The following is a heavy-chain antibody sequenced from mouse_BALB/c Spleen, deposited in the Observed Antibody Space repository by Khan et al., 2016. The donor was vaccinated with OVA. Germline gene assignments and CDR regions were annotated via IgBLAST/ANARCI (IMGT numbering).Heavy chain of an antibody. J-gene: IGHJ1*01. CDR1: GYSITSDYA. CDR3: ARRAYYGNWYFDV. Sequence: VKLEVSGPGLVKPSQSLSLTCTVTGYSITSDYAWNWIRQFPGNKLEWMGYISYSGSTNYNPSLKSRISLTRDTSKQQFFLQLNSVTTEDTATYYCARRAYYGNWYFDVWGAGTTVTVSS. V-gene: IGHV3-2*02. CDR2: ISYSGST. D-gene: IGHD2-1*01.